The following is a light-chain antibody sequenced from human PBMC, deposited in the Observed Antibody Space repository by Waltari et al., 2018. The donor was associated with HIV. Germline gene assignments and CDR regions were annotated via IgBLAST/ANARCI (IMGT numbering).Light chain of an antibody. V-gene: IGLV2-14*01. CDR3: SSYTSSSTLEV. Sequence: SALPQPASVSGSPGQSLTISCTGTSRDVGRYNTVSWHQQHPCKAPKLMIYEVSNRPSGVSNRFSGSKSGNTASLTISGLQAEDEADYYCSSYTSSSTLEVFGGGTKLTVL. CDR2: EVS. J-gene: IGLJ2*01. CDR1: SRDVGRYNT.